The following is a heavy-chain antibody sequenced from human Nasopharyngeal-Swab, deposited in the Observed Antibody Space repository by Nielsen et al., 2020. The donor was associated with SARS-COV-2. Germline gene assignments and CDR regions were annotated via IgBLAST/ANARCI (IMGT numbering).Heavy chain of an antibody. CDR3: ARWGRTDGGNPRYFDY. D-gene: IGHD4-23*01. V-gene: IGHV1-69*04. CDR1: GGTFSSYA. CDR2: IIPILGIA. Sequence: SLKVSCKASGGTFSSYAISWVRQAPGQGLEWMGRIIPILGIANYAQKFQGRVTITADKSTSTAYMELSSLRSEDTAVYYCARWGRTDGGNPRYFDYWGQGTLVTVSS. J-gene: IGHJ4*02.